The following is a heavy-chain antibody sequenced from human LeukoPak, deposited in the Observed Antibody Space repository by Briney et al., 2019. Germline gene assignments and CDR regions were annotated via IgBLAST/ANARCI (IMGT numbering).Heavy chain of an antibody. V-gene: IGHV3-7*01. Sequence: GGSLRLSCAASGFTSSSYWMSWVRQAPGKGLEWVANIKQDGSEKYYVDSVKGRFTISRDNAKNSLYLQMNSLRAEDTAVYYCARDKAYGDSSDYWGQGTLVTVSS. D-gene: IGHD4-17*01. J-gene: IGHJ4*02. CDR1: GFTSSSYW. CDR2: IKQDGSEK. CDR3: ARDKAYGDSSDY.